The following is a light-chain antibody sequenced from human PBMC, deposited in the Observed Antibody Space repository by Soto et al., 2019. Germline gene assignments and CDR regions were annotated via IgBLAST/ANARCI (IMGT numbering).Light chain of an antibody. CDR2: GNT. Sequence: QSVLTQPPSVSGAPGQRVTISCTGSSSNIGAGYEVHWYQQLPGTAPKLLLYGNTNRPSGVPDRFSGSKSGTSASLAITGLQAEDEAYYYCQSYDSSLSGDVFGPGTKVTVL. CDR1: SSNIGAGYE. J-gene: IGLJ1*01. CDR3: QSYDSSLSGDV. V-gene: IGLV1-40*01.